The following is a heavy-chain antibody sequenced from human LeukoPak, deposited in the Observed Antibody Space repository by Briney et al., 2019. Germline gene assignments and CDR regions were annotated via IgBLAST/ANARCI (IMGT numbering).Heavy chain of an antibody. Sequence: GESLRISCKGSGYPFPSYWIRWVRQMPGKGLEWMGIIYPGDSDTRYSPSLQGQVTISVDTSIGTAYLQWSSLKASDTAIYYCARQNDFRLDYWGQGTLVTVSS. CDR1: GYPFPSYW. V-gene: IGHV5-51*01. J-gene: IGHJ4*02. CDR3: ARQNDFRLDY. D-gene: IGHD3-3*01. CDR2: IYPGDSDT.